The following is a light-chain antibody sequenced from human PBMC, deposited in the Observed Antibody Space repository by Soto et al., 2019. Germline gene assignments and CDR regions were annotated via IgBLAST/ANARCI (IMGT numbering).Light chain of an antibody. CDR3: CSYAGSYTVI. Sequence: QSALTQPRSVSGSPGQPVTISCTGTSSDVGGYNFVSWYQHHPGKAPKLMIYDVSKRPSGVPDRFSGSKSGNTASLTISGLQAEDEADYYCCSYAGSYTVIFGGGTKLTVL. V-gene: IGLV2-11*01. J-gene: IGLJ2*01. CDR2: DVS. CDR1: SSDVGGYNF.